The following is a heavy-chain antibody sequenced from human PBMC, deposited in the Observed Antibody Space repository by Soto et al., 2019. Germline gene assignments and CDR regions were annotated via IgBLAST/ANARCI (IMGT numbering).Heavy chain of an antibody. Sequence: EVHLVESGGGLVQPGGSLRLSCAASGFTFSDYWMTWVRQTPGKGLEGVANMNPDGSEQYYLDSVKGRFTISRDNAKNSLYLQMNSLGGEDTAVYYCTRDLNHDCGPWGQGTQVIVSS. V-gene: IGHV3-7*04. J-gene: IGHJ5*02. D-gene: IGHD2-21*01. CDR3: TRDLNHDCGP. CDR2: MNPDGSEQ. CDR1: GFTFSDYW.